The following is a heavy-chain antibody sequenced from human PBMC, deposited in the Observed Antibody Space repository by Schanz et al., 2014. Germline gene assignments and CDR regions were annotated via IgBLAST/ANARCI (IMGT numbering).Heavy chain of an antibody. J-gene: IGHJ6*02. Sequence: QVHLQQWGAGLLKPSETLSLTCAVYGGSFSGYYWSWIRQPPGKGLEWIGEINHSGSTNYNPSLKSRVTMSVDTSKNQFSLKLSSVTAADTAVYYCARAEINSGYARYYYGMDVWGQGTTVTVSS. V-gene: IGHV4-34*02. CDR3: ARAEINSGYARYYYGMDV. D-gene: IGHD5-12*01. CDR2: INHSGST. CDR1: GGSFSGYY.